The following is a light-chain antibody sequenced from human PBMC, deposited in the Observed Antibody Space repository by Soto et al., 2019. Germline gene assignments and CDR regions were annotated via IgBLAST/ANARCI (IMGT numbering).Light chain of an antibody. J-gene: IGKJ5*01. Sequence: EIVLTQSPATLSLSPGESATLSCRASQSVSTYLAWYQQRPGQAPRLLIYDTSNRATGIPARFSGSGSGTDFTLTISSLEPEDFAVYYCQQRSNWPLITFGQGTRLEMK. CDR2: DTS. V-gene: IGKV3-11*01. CDR3: QQRSNWPLIT. CDR1: QSVSTY.